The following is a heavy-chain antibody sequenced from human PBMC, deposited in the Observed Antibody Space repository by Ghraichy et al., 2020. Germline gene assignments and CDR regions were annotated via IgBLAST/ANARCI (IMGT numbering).Heavy chain of an antibody. Sequence: ASVKVSCKASGYSFTGYYMHWVRQAPGQGLEWMGWINPNSGGTNYAQKFRGRVTMTRDTSISTAYMALSRLRSDDTAIYYCARDPLTADYWGQGTLVTVSS. CDR1: GYSFTGYY. D-gene: IGHD7-27*01. CDR2: INPNSGGT. V-gene: IGHV1-2*02. J-gene: IGHJ4*02. CDR3: ARDPLTADY.